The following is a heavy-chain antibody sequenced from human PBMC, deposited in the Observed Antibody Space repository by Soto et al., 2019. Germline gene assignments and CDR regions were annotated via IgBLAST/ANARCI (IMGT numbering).Heavy chain of an antibody. V-gene: IGHV3-23*01. J-gene: IGHJ4*02. D-gene: IGHD3-22*01. CDR3: AKEGPDGYDSSGYYYPFFDY. Sequence: EVQLLESGGGLVQPGGSLRLSCAASGFTFSSYAMSWVRQAPGKGLEWVSAISGSGGSTYYADSVKGRFTISRDNSKNKLYLQMNSLRAEDTAVYYCAKEGPDGYDSSGYYYPFFDYWGQGTLVTVSS. CDR1: GFTFSSYA. CDR2: ISGSGGST.